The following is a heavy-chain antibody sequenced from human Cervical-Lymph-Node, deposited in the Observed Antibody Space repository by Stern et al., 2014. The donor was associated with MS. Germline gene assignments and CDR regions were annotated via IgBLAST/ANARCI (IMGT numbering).Heavy chain of an antibody. Sequence: QVQLVESGAEVKKPGASVNVSCEASGFSFTTHYMHCIRQAPGEGLEWVGMINPNSGTTSYARQFQGRVIITRDTSTSTIDMELTGLRSEDTALYFCTRVQRERRALDHFDPWGQGTLVTVSS. J-gene: IGHJ5*02. CDR1: GFSFTTHY. V-gene: IGHV1-46*03. CDR2: INPNSGTT. CDR3: TRVQRERRALDHFDP. D-gene: IGHD1-1*01.